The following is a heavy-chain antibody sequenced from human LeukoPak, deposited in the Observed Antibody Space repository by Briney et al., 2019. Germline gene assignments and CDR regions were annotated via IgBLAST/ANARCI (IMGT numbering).Heavy chain of an antibody. V-gene: IGHV1-2*02. CDR2: INPNSGGT. J-gene: IGHJ4*02. CDR1: GYTFTSYY. CDR3: ARAVSDFWSGYRPFDY. D-gene: IGHD3-3*01. Sequence: ASVKVSCKASGYTFTSYYMHWVRQAPGQGLEWMGWINPNSGGTNYAQKFQGRVTMTRDTSISTAYMELSRLRSDDTAVYYCARAVSDFWSGYRPFDYWGQGTLVTVSS.